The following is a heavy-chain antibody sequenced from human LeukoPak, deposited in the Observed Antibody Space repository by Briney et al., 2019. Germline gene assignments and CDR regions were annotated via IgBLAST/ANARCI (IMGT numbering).Heavy chain of an antibody. V-gene: IGHV4-39*01. J-gene: IGHJ4*02. D-gene: IGHD3-22*01. CDR2: IYYSGST. Sequence: SETLSLTCIVSGGSISSSSYYWGWIRQPPGKGLQWIGNIYYSGSTYYNPSLKSRVTISVDTSKNQFSLKLSSVTAADTAVYYCARRPPNYYDSTNYSNWGQGTLVTVSS. CDR1: GGSISSSSYY. CDR3: ARRPPNYYDSTNYSN.